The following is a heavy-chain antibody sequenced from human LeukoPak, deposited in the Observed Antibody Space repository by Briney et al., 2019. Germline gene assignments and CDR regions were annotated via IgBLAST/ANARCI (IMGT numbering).Heavy chain of an antibody. Sequence: GGSLRLSCAASGFTFSSYGMHWVRQAPGKGLEWVAVIWYDGSNKYYADSEKGRFTISRDNSKNTLYLQMYSLSADDTVVYCGAKDGLVRGYYDHPLDYWGQGTLVTVSS. D-gene: IGHD3-22*01. CDR3: AKDGLVRGYYDHPLDY. CDR2: IWYDGSNK. V-gene: IGHV3-33*06. J-gene: IGHJ4*02. CDR1: GFTFSSYG.